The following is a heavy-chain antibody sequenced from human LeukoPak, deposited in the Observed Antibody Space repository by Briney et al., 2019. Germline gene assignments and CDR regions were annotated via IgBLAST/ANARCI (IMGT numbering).Heavy chain of an antibody. CDR1: SDSVTSGVYS. CDR2: FYYSGST. CDR3: ARESYIYGSGSHDAFDI. D-gene: IGHD3-10*01. Sequence: SETLSLTCAVSSDSVTSGVYSWSWIRQPPGKGLEWIGYFYYSGSTYYNPSLKSRVTMSVDTSKNQFSLKLSSVTAADTAAYYCARESYIYGSGSHDAFDIWGQGTMVTVSS. V-gene: IGHV4-30-4*07. J-gene: IGHJ3*02.